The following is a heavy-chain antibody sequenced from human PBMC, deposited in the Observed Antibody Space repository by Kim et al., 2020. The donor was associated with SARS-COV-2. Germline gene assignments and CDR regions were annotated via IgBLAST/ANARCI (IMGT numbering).Heavy chain of an antibody. CDR3: ATGGPIALFRT. Sequence: SETLSLTCGVSGGSVSATPSWTWIRQPPGKGLEWIGDIYHGATTNYSPSVKGRVFISLDTSKNQFSLTLNSVTAADTAVYFCATGGPIALFRTWGQGTLVTVSS. V-gene: IGHV4-4*02. CDR1: GGSVSATPS. D-gene: IGHD3-10*01. CDR2: IYHGATT. J-gene: IGHJ5*02.